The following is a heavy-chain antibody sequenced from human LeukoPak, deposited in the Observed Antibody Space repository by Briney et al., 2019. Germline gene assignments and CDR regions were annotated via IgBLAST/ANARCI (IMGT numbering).Heavy chain of an antibody. CDR2: IYYSGST. CDR3: ARQTYYYDSSGYWYFDY. CDR1: GGSISSSSYY. D-gene: IGHD3-22*01. V-gene: IGHV4-39*01. J-gene: IGHJ4*02. Sequence: SETLSLTCTVSGGSISSSSYYWGWIRQPPGKGLEWIGSIYYSGSTYYNPSLKSRVTISVDTSKNQFSLKLSSVTAADTAVYYCARQTYYYDSSGYWYFDYWGQGTLVTVSS.